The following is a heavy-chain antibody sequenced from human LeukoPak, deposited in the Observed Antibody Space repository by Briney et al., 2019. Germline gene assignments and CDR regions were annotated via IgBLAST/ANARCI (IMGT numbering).Heavy chain of an antibody. Sequence: GGSLRLSCAASGFTFSTYAMHWVRQAPGKGLEWVSVIWYDGSNKFYADSVKGRFTISRDNSKNTLYLQMNSLRAEDSAVYYCAKGAMYYYDSSGYYLDYWGQGTLVTVSS. D-gene: IGHD3-22*01. CDR1: GFTFSTYA. CDR2: IWYDGSNK. CDR3: AKGAMYYYDSSGYYLDY. J-gene: IGHJ4*02. V-gene: IGHV3-30*02.